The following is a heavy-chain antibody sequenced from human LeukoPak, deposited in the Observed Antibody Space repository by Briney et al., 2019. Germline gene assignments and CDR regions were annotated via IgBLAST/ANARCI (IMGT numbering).Heavy chain of an antibody. V-gene: IGHV4-39*01. Sequence: PSETLSLTCTVSGGSISNNNYYWAWIRQPPGKGLECIGRIYYSGSPYYNPSLKSRVTISVDTSKNQFSLRLSSVTAADTAVYYCATWRTAKTGFDYWGQGTLVTVSS. CDR2: IYYSGSP. D-gene: IGHD1-1*01. J-gene: IGHJ4*02. CDR1: GGSISNNNYY. CDR3: ATWRTAKTGFDY.